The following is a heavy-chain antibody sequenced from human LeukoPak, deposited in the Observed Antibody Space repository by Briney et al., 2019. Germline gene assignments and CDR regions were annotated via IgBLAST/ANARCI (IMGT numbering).Heavy chain of an antibody. D-gene: IGHD1-26*01. Sequence: GGSLRLSCAASGFTFSSYAMSWVRQAPGKGLEWVSAISGSGGSTYYADSVKGRFTISRDNSKNTLYLQMNSLRAEDTAVYYCAKAPSRAYSGRNYYFDYWGQGTLVTVSS. CDR1: GFTFSSYA. J-gene: IGHJ4*02. CDR2: ISGSGGST. V-gene: IGHV3-23*01. CDR3: AKAPSRAYSGRNYYFDY.